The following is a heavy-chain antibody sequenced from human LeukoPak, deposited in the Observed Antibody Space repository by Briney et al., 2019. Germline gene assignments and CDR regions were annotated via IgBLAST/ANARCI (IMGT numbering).Heavy chain of an antibody. Sequence: SETLSLTCTVSGGSLSSSSYYWGWLRQPPGRGLEWVGSIYYSGSTYYNPSRKSRVTISVDTSKNQFSLKLSSVTAADTAVYYCARDLVDTARDMDVWGQGTTVTVSS. CDR2: IYYSGST. CDR3: ARDLVDTARDMDV. V-gene: IGHV4-39*02. J-gene: IGHJ6*02. D-gene: IGHD5-18*01. CDR1: GGSLSSSSYY.